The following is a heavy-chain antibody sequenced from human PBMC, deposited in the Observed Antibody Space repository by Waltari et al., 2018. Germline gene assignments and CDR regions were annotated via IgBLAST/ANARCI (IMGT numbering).Heavy chain of an antibody. CDR1: DFTFSTYW. Sequence: ETQVVASGGGVVQPGGSLSLSCAVSDFTFSTYWMTWVLQAPWRGLEWVGNINYDGSVKNYLDSVKGRFTISRDNARNSLYLQMNSLRAEDTAVYYCVTYRWLGYWGQGTLVTVSS. J-gene: IGHJ4*02. CDR2: INYDGSVK. D-gene: IGHD3-10*01. V-gene: IGHV3-7*03. CDR3: VTYRWLGY.